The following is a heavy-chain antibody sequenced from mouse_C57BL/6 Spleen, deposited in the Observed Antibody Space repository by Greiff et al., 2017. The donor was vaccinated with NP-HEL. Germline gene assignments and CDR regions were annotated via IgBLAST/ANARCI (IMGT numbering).Heavy chain of an antibody. V-gene: IGHV1-42*01. CDR1: GYSFTGYY. CDR2: INPSTGGT. Sequence: EVQLQQSGPELVKPGASVKISCKASGYSFTGYYMNWVKQSPEKSLEWIGEINPSTGGTTYNQKFKAKATLTVDKSSSTAYMQLKSLTSEDSAVYYCARRAQATDYAMDYWGQGTSVTVSS. J-gene: IGHJ4*01. CDR3: ARRAQATDYAMDY. D-gene: IGHD3-2*02.